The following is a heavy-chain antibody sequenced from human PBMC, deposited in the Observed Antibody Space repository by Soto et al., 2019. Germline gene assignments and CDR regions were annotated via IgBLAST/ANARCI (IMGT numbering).Heavy chain of an antibody. CDR3: ARGYDFWGGMDV. J-gene: IGHJ6*02. V-gene: IGHV1-3*05. CDR1: GYTFTSYA. Sequence: QVQLVQSGAEEKKPGASVKVSCKASGYTFTSYAMHWVRQAPGQRLEWMGWINAGNGNTKYSQKFQGRVTITRDTSASTAHSELSSLRYEDTAVYYFARGYDFWGGMDVWGQGTTVTVSS. CDR2: INAGNGNT. D-gene: IGHD3-3*01.